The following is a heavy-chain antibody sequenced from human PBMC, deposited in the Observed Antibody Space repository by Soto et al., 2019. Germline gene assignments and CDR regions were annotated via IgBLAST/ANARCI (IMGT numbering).Heavy chain of an antibody. J-gene: IGHJ4*02. CDR1: GFTVSNNY. Sequence: EVQLVESGGGLIQPGGSLRLSCAVSGFTVSNNYMSWVRQAPGKGLEGVSVIYSGGYTAYGDSVKGRFTISRDNSKNTIFSKKKSRGTTGRAFFSWGGDRGGGGYWGQGTLVTVSS. D-gene: IGHD3-10*01. CDR3: GGDRGGGGY. V-gene: IGHV3-53*01. CDR2: IYSGGYT.